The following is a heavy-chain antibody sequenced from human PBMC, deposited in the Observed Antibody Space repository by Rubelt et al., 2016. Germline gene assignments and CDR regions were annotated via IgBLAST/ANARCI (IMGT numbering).Heavy chain of an antibody. V-gene: IGHV1-3*01. J-gene: IGHJ4*02. CDR2: MNAGSGNT. CDR1: GYSFPTYA. D-gene: IGHD2-2*01. CDR3: VRKSSWSYFDC. Sequence: QVQLVQSGAEVKKPGASVNISCKASGYSFPTYAMHWVRQAPGQSLEWMGWMNAGSGNTRNSQKFQGRVTITRDTTEGTAYMELTSLRSEDTAVYYCVRKSSWSYFDCWGQGTLVIVSS.